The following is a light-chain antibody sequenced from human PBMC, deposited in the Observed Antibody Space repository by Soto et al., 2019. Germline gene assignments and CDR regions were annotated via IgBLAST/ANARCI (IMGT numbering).Light chain of an antibody. Sequence: DVVMTQSPLSLPVTLGQPASISCRSTQSFIHSNGNTYLTWFQQRPGQSPRRLIYQVFNRDSGVPDRFSGSGSGTDCPLKISRVEAEDVWVYYCMQGSLWPFTFGQGTRLEIK. CDR1: QSFIHSNGNTY. J-gene: IGKJ2*01. V-gene: IGKV2-30*02. CDR3: MQGSLWPFT. CDR2: QVF.